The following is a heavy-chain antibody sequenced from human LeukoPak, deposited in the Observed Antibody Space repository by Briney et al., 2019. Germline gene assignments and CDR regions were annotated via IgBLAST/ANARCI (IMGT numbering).Heavy chain of an antibody. D-gene: IGHD6-19*01. CDR1: GFTVSSNY. CDR3: VRNLAVAGTCFDS. CDR2: IKQDGSDR. J-gene: IGHJ4*02. V-gene: IGHV3-7*03. Sequence: GGSLRLSCAASGFTVSSNYMSWVRQAPGTGLEWVANIKQDGSDRNYVTSVRGRFTISRDNAESSLFLQMNSLRAEDTAVYYCVRNLAVAGTCFDSWGQGTLVTVSS.